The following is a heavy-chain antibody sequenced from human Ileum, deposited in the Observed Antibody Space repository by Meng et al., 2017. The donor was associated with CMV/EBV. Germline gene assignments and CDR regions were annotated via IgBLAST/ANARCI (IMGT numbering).Heavy chain of an antibody. CDR1: GFTFSSYA. CDR2: ISYDGSKK. Sequence: LSCAASGFTFSSYAMHWVRQAPGKGLEWVADISYDGSKKHYADSVKGRFTISRDNSKNTLYLQMNSLRAEDTAVHYCAREGDYGLDYWGQGTLVTVS. CDR3: AREGDYGLDY. J-gene: IGHJ4*02. D-gene: IGHD4-17*01. V-gene: IGHV3-30-3*01.